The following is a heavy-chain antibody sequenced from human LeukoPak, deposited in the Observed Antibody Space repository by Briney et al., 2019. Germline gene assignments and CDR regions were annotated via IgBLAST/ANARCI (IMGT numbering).Heavy chain of an antibody. J-gene: IGHJ4*02. CDR1: GFTFSSYA. V-gene: IGHV3-30-3*01. CDR2: ISYDGSNK. Sequence: GGSLRLSCAASGFTFSSYAMHWVRQAPDKGLEWVAVISYDGSNKYYADSVKGRFTISRDNSKNTLYLQMNSLRAEDTAVYYCARDILDIVVVPAAVFDYWGQGTLVTVSS. CDR3: ARDILDIVVVPAAVFDY. D-gene: IGHD2-2*03.